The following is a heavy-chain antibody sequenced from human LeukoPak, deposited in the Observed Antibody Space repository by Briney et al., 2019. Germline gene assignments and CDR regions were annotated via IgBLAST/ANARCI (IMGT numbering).Heavy chain of an antibody. CDR2: ISSSGRTI. CDR3: ARAEAYGGYFDY. CDR1: GFTFGDYV. J-gene: IGHJ4*02. D-gene: IGHD4-23*01. V-gene: IGHV3-11*04. Sequence: GGSLRLSCTASGFTFGDYVMSWVRQAPGKGLEWISYISSSGRTIYYADSVKGRFTISRDNAKNSLYLQMNSLRAEDSAVYYCARAEAYGGYFDYWGQGTLVTVSS.